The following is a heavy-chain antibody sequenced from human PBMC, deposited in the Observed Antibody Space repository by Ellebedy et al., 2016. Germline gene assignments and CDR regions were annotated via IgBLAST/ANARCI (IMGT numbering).Heavy chain of an antibody. Sequence: ASVKVSCXTSGYTFTDFYMHWVRQAPGQGLEWMGWINPNSGDTKYAQSFQGRVTMTRDTSISTAYMELRSLRSDDTAVYYCAREQGTDAFDIWGQGTMVTVSS. J-gene: IGHJ3*02. V-gene: IGHV1-2*02. CDR2: INPNSGDT. CDR3: AREQGTDAFDI. CDR1: GYTFTDFY.